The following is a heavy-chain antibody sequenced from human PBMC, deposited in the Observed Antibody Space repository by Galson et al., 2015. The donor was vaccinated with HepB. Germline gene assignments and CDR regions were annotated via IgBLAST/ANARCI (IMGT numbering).Heavy chain of an antibody. D-gene: IGHD6-19*01. CDR1: GFTVSSNY. CDR2: IYRGGST. Sequence: SLRLSCAASGFTVSSNYMSWVRQAPGKGLEWVSVIYRGGSTYYADSVKGRFTISRDNSKNTLYLQMNSLRAEDTAVYYCARAILSLRIAVAGPVYGMDVWGQGTTVTVS. V-gene: IGHV3-66*01. J-gene: IGHJ6*02. CDR3: ARAILSLRIAVAGPVYGMDV.